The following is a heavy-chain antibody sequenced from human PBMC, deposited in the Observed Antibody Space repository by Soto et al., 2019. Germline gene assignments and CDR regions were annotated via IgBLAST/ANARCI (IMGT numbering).Heavy chain of an antibody. CDR2: INHSGST. CDR1: GGSFSGYY. CDR3: ARGQVGCSSTSCYIPNYYYGMDV. Sequence: PSETLSLTCAVYGGSFSGYYWSWIRQPPGKGLEWIGEINHSGSTNYNPSLKSRVTISVDTSKNQFSLKLSSVTAADTAVYYCARGQVGCSSTSCYIPNYYYGMDVWGQGATVTVSS. V-gene: IGHV4-34*01. D-gene: IGHD2-2*02. J-gene: IGHJ6*02.